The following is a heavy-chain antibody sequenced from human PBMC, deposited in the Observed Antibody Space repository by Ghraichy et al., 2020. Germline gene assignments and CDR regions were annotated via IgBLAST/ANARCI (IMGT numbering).Heavy chain of an antibody. J-gene: IGHJ4*02. Sequence: SGPTLVKPTQTLTLTCTFSGFSLTSSGVAVGWMRQPPGKALEWLALIYWDDEEHSSPSLKSRLTITKDPSKNQGVLTMTNMDPVDTATYYCAHRLLGYFDFWGQGTLVTVSS. CDR1: GFSLTSSGVA. CDR2: IYWDDEE. CDR3: AHRLLGYFDF. D-gene: IGHD7-27*01. V-gene: IGHV2-5*02.